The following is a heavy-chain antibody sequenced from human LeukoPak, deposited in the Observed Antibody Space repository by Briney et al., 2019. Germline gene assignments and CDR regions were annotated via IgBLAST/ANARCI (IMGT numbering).Heavy chain of an antibody. Sequence: SETLSLTCTVSGGSISSSSYYWGWIRQPPGKGLVWIGSIYYSGSTYYNPSLKSRVTISVDTSKNQFSLKLSSVTAADTAVYYCASYARWPNYYFDYWGQGTLVTVSS. CDR1: GGSISSSSYY. V-gene: IGHV4-39*07. J-gene: IGHJ4*02. D-gene: IGHD4-23*01. CDR2: IYYSGST. CDR3: ASYARWPNYYFDY.